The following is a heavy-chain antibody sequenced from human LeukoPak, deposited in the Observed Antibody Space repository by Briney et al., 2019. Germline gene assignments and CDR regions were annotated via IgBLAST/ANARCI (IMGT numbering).Heavy chain of an antibody. CDR3: AKVGGLLRFLEWLSNFDY. V-gene: IGHV3-23*01. D-gene: IGHD3-3*01. Sequence: GGSLRLSCAASGFTFSSYAMSWVRQAPGKGLEWVSAISGSGGSTYYADSVKGRFTISRDNSKNTLYLQMSSLRAEDTAVYYCAKVGGLLRFLEWLSNFDYWGQGTLVTVSS. CDR1: GFTFSSYA. J-gene: IGHJ4*02. CDR2: ISGSGGST.